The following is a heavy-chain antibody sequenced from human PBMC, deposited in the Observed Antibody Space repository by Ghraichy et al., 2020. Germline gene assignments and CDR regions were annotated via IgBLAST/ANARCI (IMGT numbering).Heavy chain of an antibody. D-gene: IGHD6-19*01. CDR1: GFTFSTYT. CDR2: ISGSSGNI. J-gene: IGHJ5*02. V-gene: IGHV3-23*01. CDR3: AKSGSGWSGFWGS. Sequence: GGSLRLSCAASGFTFSTYTMSWVRRAPGKGLDWVSAISGSSGNIYHAESVKGRFTISRDNSKNMVYLQMNSLRPEDTAVYYCAKSGSGWSGFWGSWGQGALVTDSS.